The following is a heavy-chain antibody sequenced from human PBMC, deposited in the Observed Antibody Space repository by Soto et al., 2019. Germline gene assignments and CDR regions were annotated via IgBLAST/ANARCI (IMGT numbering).Heavy chain of an antibody. V-gene: IGHV4-34*01. D-gene: IGHD2-15*01. J-gene: IGHJ6*02. Sequence: SETLSLTCAVYGGSFSGYYWSWIRQPPGKGLEWIGEINHSGSTNYNPSLKSRVTISVDTSKNQFSLRLSSVTAADTAVYYCARTGYYCSGGSCYSLRYYYYGMDVWGQGTTVTVSS. CDR2: INHSGST. CDR1: GGSFSGYY. CDR3: ARTGYYCSGGSCYSLRYYYYGMDV.